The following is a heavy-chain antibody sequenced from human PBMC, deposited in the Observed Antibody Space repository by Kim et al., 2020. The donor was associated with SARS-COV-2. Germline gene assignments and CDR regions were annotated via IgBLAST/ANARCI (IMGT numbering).Heavy chain of an antibody. CDR2: IYYSGST. D-gene: IGHD3-10*01. J-gene: IGHJ5*02. CDR3: ARHYHYRGNWFDP. CDR1: GGSISSSSYY. V-gene: IGHV4-39*01. Sequence: SETLSLTCTVSGGSISSSSYYWGWIRQPPGKGLEWIGSIYYSGSTYYNPSLKSRVTISVDTSKNQFSLKLSSVTAADTAVYYCARHYHYRGNWFDPWGQGTLVTVSS.